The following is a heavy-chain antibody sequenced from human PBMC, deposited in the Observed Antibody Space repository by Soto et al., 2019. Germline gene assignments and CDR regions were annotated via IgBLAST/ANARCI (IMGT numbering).Heavy chain of an antibody. CDR1: GFTFSSYV. Sequence: GGSLRLSCAASGFTFSSYVMHWVRQAPGKGLEWVAVISYDGSNKYYADSVKGRFTISRDNSKNTLYLQMNSLRAEDTAVYYCAKEYDVWLLRYYYYYGMDVWGQGTTVTVSS. J-gene: IGHJ6*02. D-gene: IGHD5-12*01. CDR3: AKEYDVWLLRYYYYYGMDV. CDR2: ISYDGSNK. V-gene: IGHV3-30*18.